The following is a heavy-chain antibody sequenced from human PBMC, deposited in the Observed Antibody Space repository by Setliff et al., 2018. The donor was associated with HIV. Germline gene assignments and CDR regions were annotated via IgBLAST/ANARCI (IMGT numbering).Heavy chain of an antibody. Sequence: SETLSLTCTVSGGSISSSSYYWGWIRQPPGKGLEWIGSIYYSGSTYYNPSLKSRVTISVDTSKNQFSLKLSSVTAADTAVYYCACGAAAGTDYYYYYYMDVWGKGTMVTVSS. CDR2: IYYSGST. CDR1: GGSISSSSYY. CDR3: ACGAAAGTDYYYYYYMDV. D-gene: IGHD6-13*01. V-gene: IGHV4-39*01. J-gene: IGHJ6*03.